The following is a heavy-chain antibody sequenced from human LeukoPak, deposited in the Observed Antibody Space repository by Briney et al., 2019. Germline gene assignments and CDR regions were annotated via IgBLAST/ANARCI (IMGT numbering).Heavy chain of an antibody. V-gene: IGHV3-74*01. CDR3: ARVPHYYGSGSTLYYYGMDV. Sequence: GGSLRLSCAASGFTFSSYWMHWVRQVPGKGLVWVSRINSDGSNTRYADSVRGRFTISRDNSKNTLYLQMNSLRAEDSAVYYCARVPHYYGSGSTLYYYGMDVWGQGTTVTVSS. D-gene: IGHD3-10*01. J-gene: IGHJ6*02. CDR1: GFTFSSYW. CDR2: INSDGSNT.